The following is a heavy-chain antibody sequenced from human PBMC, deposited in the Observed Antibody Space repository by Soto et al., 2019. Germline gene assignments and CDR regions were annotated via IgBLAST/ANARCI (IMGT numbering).Heavy chain of an antibody. CDR2: IHHSGGI. D-gene: IGHD1-1*01. CDR3: VYNGYYSLDH. Sequence: QVQLQESGPGLVKPSGTLSLTCAVSGDSMSSADWWSWVRQPPGKGLEWIGEIHHSGGINYHPSLRSRVTISVDMSKNQFSLNLSSVTAADTAVYFCVYNGYYSLDHWGQGTLVIVSP. J-gene: IGHJ4*02. V-gene: IGHV4-4*02. CDR1: GDSMSSADW.